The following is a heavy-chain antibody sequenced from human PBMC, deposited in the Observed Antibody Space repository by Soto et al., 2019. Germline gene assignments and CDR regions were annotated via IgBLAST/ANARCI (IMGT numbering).Heavy chain of an antibody. D-gene: IGHD3-22*01. CDR1: GFTFSSYG. CDR2: ISYDGSNK. CDR3: ANVEGGYDSRKHIGDY. Sequence: QVQLVESGGGVVQPGRSLRLSCAASGFTFSSYGMHWVRQAPGKGLEWVEVISYDGSNKYYADSVKGRFTISRDNSKNTLYLQMSCLRAEDTAVYYCANVEGGYDSRKHIGDYWCQVTLVTVSS. J-gene: IGHJ4*02. V-gene: IGHV3-30*18.